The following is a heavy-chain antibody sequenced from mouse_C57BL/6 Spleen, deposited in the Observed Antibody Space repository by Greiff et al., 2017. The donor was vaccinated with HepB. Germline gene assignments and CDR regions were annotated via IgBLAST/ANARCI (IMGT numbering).Heavy chain of an antibody. V-gene: IGHV5-17*01. CDR2: ISSGSSTI. J-gene: IGHJ1*03. CDR3: ARTYGSSHWYFDV. D-gene: IGHD1-1*01. Sequence: DVKLVESGGGLVKPGGSLKLSCAASGFTFSDYGMHWVRQAPEKGLEWVAYISSGSSTIYYADTVKGRFTISRDNAKNTLFLQMTSLRSEDTAMYYCARTYGSSHWYFDVWGTGTTVTVSS. CDR1: GFTFSDYG.